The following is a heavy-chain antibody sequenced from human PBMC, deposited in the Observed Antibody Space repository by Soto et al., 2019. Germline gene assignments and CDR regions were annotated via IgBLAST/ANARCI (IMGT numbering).Heavy chain of an antibody. CDR1: GFTFSSYG. D-gene: IGHD2-2*01. CDR2: IWYDGSNK. CDR3: AREQVPAGAPSDWFDP. J-gene: IGHJ5*02. Sequence: QVQLVESGGGVVQPGRSLRLSCAASGFTFSSYGMHWVRQAPGKGLEWVAVIWYDGSNKYYADSVKSRFTISRDNSKNTQYLQMNSLRAEDTAVYYCAREQVPAGAPSDWFDPWGQGTLVTVSS. V-gene: IGHV3-33*01.